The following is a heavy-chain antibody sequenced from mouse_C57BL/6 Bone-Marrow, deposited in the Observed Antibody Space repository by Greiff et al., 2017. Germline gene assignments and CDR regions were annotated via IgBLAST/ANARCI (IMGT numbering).Heavy chain of an antibody. D-gene: IGHD1-1*01. V-gene: IGHV1-18*01. Sequence: EVQLQQSGPELVKPGASVKIPCKASGYTFTDYNMDWVKQSHGKSLEWIGAINPNNGGTIYTQKFKGKATLTVDKSSSTAYMELRSLTSEDTAVYYCARSRYYYGSSYVKNFDVWGTGTTVTVAS. CDR1: GYTFTDYN. CDR3: ARSRYYYGSSYVKNFDV. CDR2: INPNNGGT. J-gene: IGHJ1*03.